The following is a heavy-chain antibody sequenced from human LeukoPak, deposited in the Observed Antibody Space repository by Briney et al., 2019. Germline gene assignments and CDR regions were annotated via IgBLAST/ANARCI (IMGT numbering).Heavy chain of an antibody. Sequence: GASVKVSCKASGYTFTSYYMHWVRQAPGQGLEWMGIINPSGGSTSYAQKFQGRVTMTRDTSTSTVYMELSSLRSEDTAVYYCARLLNDFWSGYQYFDYWGQGTLVTVSS. D-gene: IGHD3-3*01. CDR3: ARLLNDFWSGYQYFDY. CDR2: INPSGGST. CDR1: GYTFTSYY. V-gene: IGHV1-46*01. J-gene: IGHJ4*02.